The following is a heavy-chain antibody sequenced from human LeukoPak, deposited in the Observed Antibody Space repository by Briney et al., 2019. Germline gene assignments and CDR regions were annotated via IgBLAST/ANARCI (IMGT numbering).Heavy chain of an antibody. CDR3: ARDREVLRYFDWLSTTDDY. J-gene: IGHJ4*02. Sequence: ASVKVSCKASGYTFTSYGISWVRQAPGQGLEWMGWISAYNGNTNYAQELQGRVTMTTDTSTSTAYMELRSLRSDDTAVYYCARDREVLRYFDWLSTTDDYWGQGTLVTVSS. CDR1: GYTFTSYG. V-gene: IGHV1-18*01. D-gene: IGHD3-9*01. CDR2: ISAYNGNT.